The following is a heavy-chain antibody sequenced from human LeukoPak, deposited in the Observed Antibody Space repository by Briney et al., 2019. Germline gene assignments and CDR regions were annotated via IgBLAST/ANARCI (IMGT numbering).Heavy chain of an antibody. Sequence: SETLSLTCTVSNGSISSYHWSWVRQPPGKGLEWIGYILTSGTTNYNPSLKSRLTISVDTSKNQFTLKLSSVTAADTAVYYCARHGGGSYFDYEGNWFDPWGQGTLVTVSS. CDR3: ARHGGGSYFDYEGNWFDP. D-gene: IGHD1-26*01. V-gene: IGHV4-4*09. CDR2: ILTSGTT. CDR1: NGSISSYH. J-gene: IGHJ5*02.